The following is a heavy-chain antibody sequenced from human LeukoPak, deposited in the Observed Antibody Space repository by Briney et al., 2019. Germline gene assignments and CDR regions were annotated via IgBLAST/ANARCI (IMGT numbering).Heavy chain of an antibody. CDR2: INAGNGNT. CDR3: ARAKLGIDWFDP. CDR1: GYTFTSYA. D-gene: IGHD7-27*01. V-gene: IGHV1-3*01. J-gene: IGHJ5*02. Sequence: ASAKVSCKASGYTFTSYAMHWVRQAPGQRLEWMGWINAGNGNTKYSQKFQGRVTITRDTSASTAYMELSSLRSEDTAVYYCARAKLGIDWFDPWGQGTLVTVSS.